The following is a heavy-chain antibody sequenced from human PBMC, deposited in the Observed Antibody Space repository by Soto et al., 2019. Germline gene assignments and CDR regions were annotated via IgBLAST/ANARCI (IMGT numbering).Heavy chain of an antibody. CDR2: INPNSGVT. J-gene: IGHJ6*03. CDR3: ARESGGATATLDYYYFYMDV. V-gene: IGHV1-2*04. CDR1: GDSFNDYY. Sequence: QVQLVQSGAEVRKPGASVTVSCRSSGDSFNDYYIHWVRQAPGQGLEWMVWINPNSGVTKYAQKFQGCVSMTRDTSIGTVYMQLSRRRSDDTAVYYCARESGGATATLDYYYFYMDVWGTGTTVTVSS. D-gene: IGHD5-12*01.